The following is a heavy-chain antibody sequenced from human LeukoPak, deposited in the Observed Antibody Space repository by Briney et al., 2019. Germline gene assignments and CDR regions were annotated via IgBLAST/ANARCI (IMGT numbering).Heavy chain of an antibody. D-gene: IGHD1-26*01. J-gene: IGHJ4*02. CDR3: ARDVADPQYSGSYYTDSADY. Sequence: QPGGSLRLSCAASGFTFSSYWMHWVRHAPGKGLVWVSRINSDGSSTSYADSVKGRFTISRDNAKNTLYLQMNSLRAEDTAVYYCARDVADPQYSGSYYTDSADYWGQGTLVTVSS. CDR1: GFTFSSYW. CDR2: INSDGSST. V-gene: IGHV3-74*01.